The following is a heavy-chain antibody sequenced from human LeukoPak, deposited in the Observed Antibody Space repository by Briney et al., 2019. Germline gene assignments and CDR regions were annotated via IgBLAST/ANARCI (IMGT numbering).Heavy chain of an antibody. Sequence: PSETLSLTCAVYGGSFSGYYWSWIRQPPGKGLEWIGEINLSGSTNYNPSLKSRVTISVDTSKNQFSLKLSSVTAADTAVYYCARYYYDSSGYRNYFDYWGQGTLVTVSS. CDR1: GGSFSGYY. V-gene: IGHV4-34*01. J-gene: IGHJ4*02. CDR2: INLSGST. D-gene: IGHD3-22*01. CDR3: ARYYYDSSGYRNYFDY.